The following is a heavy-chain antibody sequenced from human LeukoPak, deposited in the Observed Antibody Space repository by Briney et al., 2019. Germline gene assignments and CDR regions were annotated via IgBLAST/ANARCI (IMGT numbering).Heavy chain of an antibody. CDR3: ARERVTTTAFDI. D-gene: IGHD5-12*01. CDR2: ITTSSGQI. CDR1: GFTFSSYP. J-gene: IGHJ3*02. V-gene: IGHV3-21*01. Sequence: PGGSLRLSCAASGFTFSSYPMSWVRQAPGKGLEWVSYITTSSGQIYYGDSVKGRFTISRDNAKNSLYLQMNSLRAEDTAVYYCARERVTTTAFDIRGQGTMVTVSS.